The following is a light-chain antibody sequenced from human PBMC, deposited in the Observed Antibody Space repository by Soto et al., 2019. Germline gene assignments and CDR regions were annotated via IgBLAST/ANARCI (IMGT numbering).Light chain of an antibody. CDR2: EVS. J-gene: IGLJ6*01. Sequence: QSVLTQPASVSGSPGQSITISCTGSSNDVGGYNYVSWYQQHPGQAPKLIIYEVSDRPSGVSPRFSGSKSGNTASLTISGLHGEDEADYFCTSYTSTIPYVFGSGTKLTVL. CDR3: TSYTSTIPYV. V-gene: IGLV2-14*01. CDR1: SNDVGGYNY.